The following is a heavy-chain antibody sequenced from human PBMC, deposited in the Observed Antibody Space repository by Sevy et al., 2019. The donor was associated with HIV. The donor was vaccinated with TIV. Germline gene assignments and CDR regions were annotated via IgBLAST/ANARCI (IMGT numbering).Heavy chain of an antibody. Sequence: GGSLRLSCAASGFTFSSAWMSWVRQAPGKGLEWVGRIKSEIDGGAIDYAAPVKGRFSISREDSKNTVYLQMNSLKTEDTADYYCITDPGYSGYDEEVINYYYYGMDVWGQGTTVTVSS. CDR3: ITDPGYSGYDEEVINYYYYGMDV. CDR1: GFTFSSAW. CDR2: IKSEIDGGAI. V-gene: IGHV3-15*01. J-gene: IGHJ6*02. D-gene: IGHD5-12*01.